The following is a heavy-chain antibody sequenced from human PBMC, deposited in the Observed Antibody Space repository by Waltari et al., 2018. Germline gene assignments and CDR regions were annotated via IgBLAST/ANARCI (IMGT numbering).Heavy chain of an antibody. CDR1: GFIFSDYA. V-gene: IGHV3-23*01. CDR3: AWGVNAGS. D-gene: IGHD2-8*01. J-gene: IGHJ5*02. Sequence: EVQLLESGGGLVQPGGSLRVSCAACGFIFSDYAMTWVRQAAGEGVEWSLTSKQNGGCTHYADSVKGRFAISRDSSKNSLYLQMNSLRAEDTALYYCAWGVNAGSWGQGTLVTASS. CDR2: SKQNGGCT.